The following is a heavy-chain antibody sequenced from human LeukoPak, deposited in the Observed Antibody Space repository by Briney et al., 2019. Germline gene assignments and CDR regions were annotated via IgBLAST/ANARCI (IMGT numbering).Heavy chain of an antibody. CDR2: ISRNSGGT. V-gene: IGHV1-2*02. Sequence: APVKVSCKASGYTLSGYQLHWVRQAPGQGLEWMGWISRNSGGTHYAQKFQGRVTMTRDTSINTVYMELRRLRSDDTAVYYCARERSPEDYMGVWGKGTTVTVSS. CDR3: ARERSPEDYMGV. J-gene: IGHJ6*03. CDR1: GYTLSGYQ.